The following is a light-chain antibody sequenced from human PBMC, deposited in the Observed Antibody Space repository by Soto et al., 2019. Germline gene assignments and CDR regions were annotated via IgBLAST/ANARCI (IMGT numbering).Light chain of an antibody. J-gene: IGKJ1*01. Sequence: EIVLTQSPGTLSLSPGERGTLSCRASQNLGTLYLAWFQQKSGQAPRLLIYSASRRATGIPDRFTGSGSGTDFNLTINRVEPEDFAVYFCHQYAGSPRTFGQGTKVEIK. CDR2: SAS. CDR1: QNLGTLY. CDR3: HQYAGSPRT. V-gene: IGKV3-20*01.